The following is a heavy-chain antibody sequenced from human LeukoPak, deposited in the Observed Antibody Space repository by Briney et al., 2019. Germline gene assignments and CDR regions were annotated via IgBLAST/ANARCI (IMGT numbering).Heavy chain of an antibody. CDR3: VRHTTSGWYQVVY. V-gene: IGHV4-39*01. J-gene: IGHJ4*02. CDR1: GGSISSSSYY. CDR2: IYYSGST. D-gene: IGHD6-19*01. Sequence: SETLSLTCTVSGGSISSSSYYWGWIRQPPGKGLEWIGSIYYSGSTYYNPSLKSRVTISVDTSKNQFSLKLTSVTAADTAVYYCVRHTTSGWYQVVYWGQGTLVTVSS.